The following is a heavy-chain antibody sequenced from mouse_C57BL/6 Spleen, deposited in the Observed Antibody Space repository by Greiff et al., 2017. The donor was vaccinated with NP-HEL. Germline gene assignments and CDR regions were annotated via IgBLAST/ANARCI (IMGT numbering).Heavy chain of an antibody. CDR3: ARKGILRGYFDY. J-gene: IGHJ2*01. Sequence: VQLQQSGAELMKSGASVKLSCKATGYTFTGYWIEWVKQRPGHGLEGIGEILPGSGSTNCNEKFKGKATFTADTSSNTAYMQLSSLTTEDSAIYYCARKGILRGYFDYWGQGNTLTVSS. D-gene: IGHD1-1*01. CDR2: ILPGSGST. CDR1: GYTFTGYW. V-gene: IGHV1-9*01.